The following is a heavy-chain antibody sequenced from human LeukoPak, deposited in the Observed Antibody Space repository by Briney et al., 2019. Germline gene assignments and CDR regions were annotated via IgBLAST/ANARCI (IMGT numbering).Heavy chain of an antibody. CDR3: ARKGVSDLYYFDS. J-gene: IGHJ4*02. CDR1: GGSISSYY. D-gene: IGHD3-16*01. CDR2: IYYSGST. V-gene: IGHV4-59*08. Sequence: SETLSLTCTVSGGSISSYYWSSIRQPPGKGLEWMGNIYYSGSTNYNSSLKSRVTISVDTSKNQISLKLRSVTAADTAVYYCARKGVSDLYYFDSWGQGTLVTVSS.